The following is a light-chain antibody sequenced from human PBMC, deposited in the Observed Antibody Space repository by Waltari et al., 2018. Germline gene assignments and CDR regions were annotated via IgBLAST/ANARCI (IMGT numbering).Light chain of an antibody. CDR3: QQLRLYPLT. CDR1: QGISVY. Sequence: DIQLTQSPPFLSASVGDRITMTCRASQGISVYLAWYQQKPGKAPKLLIDGASTLQSGVSSRFSGSGSGTEFTLTLSSLQPEDSATYYCQQLRLYPLTFGGGTKVEIK. CDR2: GAS. V-gene: IGKV1-9*01. J-gene: IGKJ4*01.